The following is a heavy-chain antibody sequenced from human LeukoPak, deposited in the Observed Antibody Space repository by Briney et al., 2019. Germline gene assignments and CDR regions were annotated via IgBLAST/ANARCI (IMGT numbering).Heavy chain of an antibody. Sequence: GGSLRLSCAASGFTFSNYDMNWVRQAPGKGLEWVSSISGSSSYIYYADSVKGRFAISRDNAKNSLYLQMYSLRAEDTAVYYCAGTYGSGSYPNYWGQGTLVTVSS. D-gene: IGHD3-10*01. J-gene: IGHJ4*02. CDR2: ISGSSSYI. V-gene: IGHV3-21*01. CDR1: GFTFSNYD. CDR3: AGTYGSGSYPNY.